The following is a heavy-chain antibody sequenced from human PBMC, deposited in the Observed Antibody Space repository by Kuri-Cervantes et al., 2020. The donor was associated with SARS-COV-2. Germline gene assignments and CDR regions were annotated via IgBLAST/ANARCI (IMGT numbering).Heavy chain of an antibody. Sequence: GSLRLSCTVSYASMTSFYWSWIRQSPGRGLEWIGYIYHPGKSNYSPSLESRVCMSMAASESRFYLTLTSVTAADTAIYYCASGNDFSLDYWGQGTLVTVSS. CDR3: ASGNDFSLDY. J-gene: IGHJ4*02. V-gene: IGHV4-59*01. CDR2: IYHPGKS. D-gene: IGHD1-1*01. CDR1: YASMTSFY.